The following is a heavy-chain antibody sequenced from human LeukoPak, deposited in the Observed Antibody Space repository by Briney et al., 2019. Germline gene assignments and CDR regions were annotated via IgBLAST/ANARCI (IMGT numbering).Heavy chain of an antibody. Sequence: GGSLRLSCAASEITFSSYGMHWVRQAPGKGLEWVAFIRYDGSNKYYADSVKGRFTVSRDNSKNTLYVQMDSLRAEDTAVYYCAKRGYTYGGHFDYWGQGALVTVSS. V-gene: IGHV3-30*02. CDR1: EITFSSYG. CDR3: AKRGYTYGGHFDY. D-gene: IGHD5-18*01. CDR2: IRYDGSNK. J-gene: IGHJ4*02.